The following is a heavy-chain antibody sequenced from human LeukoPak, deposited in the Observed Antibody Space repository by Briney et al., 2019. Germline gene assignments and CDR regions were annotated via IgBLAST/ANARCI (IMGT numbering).Heavy chain of an antibody. CDR1: GFSFSSYS. J-gene: IGHJ5*02. CDR3: ARDSVVPAAMGLFWFDP. D-gene: IGHD2-2*01. V-gene: IGHV3-21*01. CDR2: ISRSSSYI. Sequence: GGSLRLSCAASGFSFSSYSMNWVRQAPGKGLEWVSSISRSSSYIFYADSVKGRFTISRDNAKNSLYLQMNSLRAEDTAVYYCARDSVVPAAMGLFWFDPWGQGTLVTVSS.